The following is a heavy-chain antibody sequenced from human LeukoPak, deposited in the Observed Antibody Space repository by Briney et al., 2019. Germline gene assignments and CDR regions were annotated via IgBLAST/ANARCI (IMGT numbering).Heavy chain of an antibody. D-gene: IGHD5-18*01. CDR2: IKKDGSEK. Sequence: GGSLRLSCAASGFTFSSYSMNWVRQAPGKGLEWVANIKKDGSEKNYVDSVKGRFTISRDNAKNSLYLQMNSLRAEDTAVYYCARDGGDSYGYTYYFDYWGQGTLVTVSS. CDR3: ARDGGDSYGYTYYFDY. CDR1: GFTFSSYS. J-gene: IGHJ4*02. V-gene: IGHV3-7*01.